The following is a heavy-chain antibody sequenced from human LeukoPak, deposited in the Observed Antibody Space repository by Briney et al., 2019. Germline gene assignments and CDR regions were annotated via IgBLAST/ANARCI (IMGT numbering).Heavy chain of an antibody. V-gene: IGHV1-2*02. J-gene: IGHJ4*02. CDR2: INPDSGGT. Sequence: ASVKVSCKASGYTFIGYYMQWVRQAPGQGLEWMGWINPDSGGTSYAQRFQGRVTMTRDTSISTAYMELNRLTSDDTAVYYCARSGYTYGPLPAVYWDQGTLVTVSS. CDR3: ARSGYTYGPLPAVY. D-gene: IGHD5-18*01. CDR1: GYTFIGYY.